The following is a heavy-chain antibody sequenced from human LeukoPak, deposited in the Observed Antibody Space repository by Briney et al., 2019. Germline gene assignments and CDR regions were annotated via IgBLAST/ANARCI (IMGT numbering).Heavy chain of an antibody. D-gene: IGHD3-16*01. CDR3: ARVGAPSKFPHPYYYYMDV. V-gene: IGHV1-69*05. Sequence: SVKVSCKASGGTFSSYAISRVRQAPGQGLEWMGGIIPIFGTANYAQKFQGRVTITTDESTSTAYMGLSSLRSEDTAVYYCARVGAPSKFPHPYYYYMDVWGKGTTVTVSS. J-gene: IGHJ6*03. CDR2: IIPIFGTA. CDR1: GGTFSSYA.